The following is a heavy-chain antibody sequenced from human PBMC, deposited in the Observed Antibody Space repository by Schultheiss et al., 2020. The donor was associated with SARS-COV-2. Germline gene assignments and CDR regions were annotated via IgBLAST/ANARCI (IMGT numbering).Heavy chain of an antibody. V-gene: IGHV4-59*12. Sequence: SQTLSLTCTVSGGSISSYYWSWIRQPPGKGLEWIGYIYYSGSTNYNPSLKSRVTISVDTSKNQFSLKLSSVTAAYTAVYYCARDSGYVFRAFDIWGQGTMVTVSS. CDR1: GGSISSYY. CDR3: ARDSGYVFRAFDI. D-gene: IGHD5-12*01. J-gene: IGHJ3*02. CDR2: IYYSGST.